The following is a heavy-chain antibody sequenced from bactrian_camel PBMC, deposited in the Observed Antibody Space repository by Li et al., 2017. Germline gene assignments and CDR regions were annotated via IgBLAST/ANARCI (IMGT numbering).Heavy chain of an antibody. J-gene: IGHJ4*01. CDR2: LYTGGGSP. Sequence: HVQLVESGGGTVQAGGSLRLSCVASGDIYMYNGVAWFRQGPGKEREAVAALYTGGGSPYYADSVKGHFAIPEDSPKNTLELQMVNLKVDDTAMYYCAATGDVPPEDIIAVPKVWETIDVYWGQGTQVTVS. CDR1: GDIYMYNG. D-gene: IGHD2*01. V-gene: IGHV3S54*01. CDR3: AATGDVPPEDIIAVPKVWETIDVY.